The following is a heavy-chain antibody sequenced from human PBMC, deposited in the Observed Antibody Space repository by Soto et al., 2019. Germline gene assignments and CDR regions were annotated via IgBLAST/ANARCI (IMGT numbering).Heavy chain of an antibody. V-gene: IGHV4-59*01. CDR1: GDSITSYY. Sequence: ETLSLTCTVSGDSITSYYWSWIRQPPGKGLEWIGYIYYSGSTNYNPSLKSRVTISVDTSKNQFSLNPSSVTAADTAVYYCARDGPYSSSSYYFDYWGQGTLVTVSS. D-gene: IGHD6-13*01. CDR2: IYYSGST. J-gene: IGHJ4*02. CDR3: ARDGPYSSSSYYFDY.